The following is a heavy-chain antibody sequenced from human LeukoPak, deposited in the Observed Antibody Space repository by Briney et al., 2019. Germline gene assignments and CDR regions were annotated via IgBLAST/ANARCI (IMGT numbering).Heavy chain of an antibody. D-gene: IGHD5-18*01. CDR2: ISSSGTAT. J-gene: IGHJ4*02. Sequence: GGSLRLSCAASGFTFTDFYMTWIRQAPGKGLEWVSYISSSGTATYYADSVKGRFTISRDNAKNSLYLQMNSLRAEDTAVYYCARDSRALGGYCYGYGYWGQGTLVTVSS. CDR3: ARDSRALGGYCYGYGY. V-gene: IGHV3-11*01. CDR1: GFTFTDFY.